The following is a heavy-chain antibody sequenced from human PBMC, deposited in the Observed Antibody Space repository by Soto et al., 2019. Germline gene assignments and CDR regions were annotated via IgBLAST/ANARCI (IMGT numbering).Heavy chain of an antibody. D-gene: IGHD2-2*03. CDR3: ARAMDIGMASKDNWFDP. Sequence: SETLSLTCTVSGGSISSYYWSWIRQPPGKGLEWIGYIYYSGSTNYNPSLKSRVTISVDTSKNQFSLKLSSVTAADTAVYYCARAMDIGMASKDNWFDPWGQGTLVTVSS. CDR1: GGSISSYY. V-gene: IGHV4-59*08. CDR2: IYYSGST. J-gene: IGHJ5*02.